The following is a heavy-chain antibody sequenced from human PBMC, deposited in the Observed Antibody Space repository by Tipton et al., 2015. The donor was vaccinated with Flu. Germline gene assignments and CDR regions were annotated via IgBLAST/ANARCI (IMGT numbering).Heavy chain of an antibody. J-gene: IGHJ6*02. D-gene: IGHD1-1*01. CDR3: ARPGTLPSRYYYGMDV. CDR2: IYYSGST. CDR1: GGSISSSSYY. V-gene: IGHV4-39*01. Sequence: TLSLTCTVSGGSISSSSYYWGWIRQPPGKGLEWIGSIYYSGSTYYNPSLKSRVTISVGTSKNQFSLKLSSVTAADTAVYYCARPGTLPSRYYYGMDVWGQGTTVTVSS.